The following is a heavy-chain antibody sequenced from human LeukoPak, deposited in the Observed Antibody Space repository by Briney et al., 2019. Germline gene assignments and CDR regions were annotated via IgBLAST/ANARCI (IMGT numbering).Heavy chain of an antibody. CDR3: AKGDYYDLDY. D-gene: IGHD3-22*01. Sequence: PGGSLRLSCAASGFTFSTYGMNWVRQAPGKGLEWVSIITSGVGITYYADSVKGRFTISRDNSRYTLYLQMNSLTAEDTAVYYCAKGDYYDLDYWGQGTLVTVSS. J-gene: IGHJ4*02. CDR2: ITSGVGIT. CDR1: GFTFSTYG. V-gene: IGHV3-23*01.